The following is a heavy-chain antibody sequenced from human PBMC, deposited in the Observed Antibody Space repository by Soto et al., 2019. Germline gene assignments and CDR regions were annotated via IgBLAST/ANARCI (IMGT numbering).Heavy chain of an antibody. J-gene: IGHJ3*02. CDR2: IYYSGST. V-gene: IGHV4-30-4*01. CDR1: GGSISSGDYY. Sequence: QVQLQESGPGLVKPSQTLSLTCTVSGGSISSGDYYWSWIRQPPGKGLEWIGYIYYSGSTYYNPSLNSRLPISVDTAKNQFSLKLSSVTAADTAVYYCAVEMAPRPKTDAFDIWGQGTMVTVSS. CDR3: AVEMAPRPKTDAFDI. D-gene: IGHD2-2*01.